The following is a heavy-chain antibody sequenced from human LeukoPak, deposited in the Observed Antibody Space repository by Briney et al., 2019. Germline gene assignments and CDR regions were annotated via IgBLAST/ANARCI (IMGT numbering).Heavy chain of an antibody. CDR1: GFTFSSYS. CDR2: ISSSSSYI. V-gene: IGHV3-21*04. Sequence: GGSLRLSCAASGFTFSSYSMNWVRQAPGKGLEWVSPISSSSSYIYYADSVKGRFTISRDNSKNTLYLQMNSLRAEDTAVYYCAKDPTNYYGSGSGWFDPWGQGTLVTVSS. D-gene: IGHD3-10*01. J-gene: IGHJ5*02. CDR3: AKDPTNYYGSGSGWFDP.